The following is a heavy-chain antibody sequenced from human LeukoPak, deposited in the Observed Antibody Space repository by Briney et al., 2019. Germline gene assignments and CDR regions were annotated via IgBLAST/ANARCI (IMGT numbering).Heavy chain of an antibody. CDR2: IYYSGST. V-gene: IGHV4-61*01. CDR1: GGSVSSGSYY. CDR3: AREAMYSYGNNFDY. J-gene: IGHJ4*02. D-gene: IGHD5-18*01. Sequence: TSETLSLTCTVSGGSVSSGSYYWSWIRQPPGKGPEWIGYIYYSGSTNYNPSLKSRVTISVDTSKNQFSLKLSSVTAADTAVYHCAREAMYSYGNNFDYWGQGTLVTVSS.